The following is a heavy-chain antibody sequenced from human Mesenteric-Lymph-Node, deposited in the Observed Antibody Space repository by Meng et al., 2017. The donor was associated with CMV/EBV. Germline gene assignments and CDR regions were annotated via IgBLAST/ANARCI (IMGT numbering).Heavy chain of an antibody. CDR3: ARAGWRIAARP. J-gene: IGHJ5*02. CDR1: GFTFRTYG. CDR2: IKQDGSEK. Sequence: GGSLRLSCAASGFTFRTYGVHWVRQSPGKGLEWVANIKQDGSEKYYVDSVKGRFTISRDNAKNSLYLQMNSLRAEDTAVYYCARAGWRIAARPWGQGTLVTVSS. D-gene: IGHD6-6*01. V-gene: IGHV3-7*01.